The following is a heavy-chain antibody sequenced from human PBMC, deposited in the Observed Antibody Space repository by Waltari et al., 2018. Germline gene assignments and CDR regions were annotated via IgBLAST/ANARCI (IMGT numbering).Heavy chain of an antibody. D-gene: IGHD1-26*01. CDR1: GFTFSNFW. V-gene: IGHV3-74*01. CDR2: IDSGGSDT. CDR3: ARDLYDTGSGDYPGRDF. J-gene: IGHJ4*02. Sequence: EVQLVESGGLLVHPGGSLRLSCAASGFTFSNFWMHLVRQAPGKGLVWVSRIDSGGSDTSYADSVKGRFTISRDNTKNTLYLQMNSLTGEDTGVYYCARDLYDTGSGDYPGRDFWGQGTLVTVAS.